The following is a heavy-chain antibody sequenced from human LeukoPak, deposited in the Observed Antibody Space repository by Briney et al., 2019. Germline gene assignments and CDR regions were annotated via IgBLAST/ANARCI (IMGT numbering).Heavy chain of an antibody. CDR2: IYPGDSDT. Sequence: GESLKISCKCSGYSFTTYWIGWVRQKPGKGLEWMGIIYPGDSDTRYSPSFQGQVTISADKSISTAYLQWSSLKASDTAMYYCARPSTFNASDLWGQGTMVTVSS. D-gene: IGHD5/OR15-5a*01. J-gene: IGHJ3*01. CDR3: ARPSTFNASDL. V-gene: IGHV5-51*01. CDR1: GYSFTTYW.